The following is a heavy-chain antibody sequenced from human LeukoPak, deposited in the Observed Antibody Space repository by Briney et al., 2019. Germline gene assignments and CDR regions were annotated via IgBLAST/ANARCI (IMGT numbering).Heavy chain of an antibody. CDR2: INHSGST. D-gene: IGHD1-20*01. J-gene: IGHJ4*02. Sequence: SETLSLTCAVYGGPFSGYYWSWIRQPPGKGLEWIGEINHSGSTNYNPSLKSRVTISVDTSKNQFSLKLSSVTAADTAVYYCARTITEFDYWGQGTLVTVSS. V-gene: IGHV4-34*01. CDR1: GGPFSGYY. CDR3: ARTITEFDY.